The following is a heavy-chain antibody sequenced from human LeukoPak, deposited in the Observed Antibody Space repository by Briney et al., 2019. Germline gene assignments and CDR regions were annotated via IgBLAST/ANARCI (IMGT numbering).Heavy chain of an antibody. Sequence: GGSLRLSCAASGFTFSSYVMNWVRQAPGKGLEWVSEIGGSGSTTNYADSVKGRFTISRDNSKKTLYLQMNSLSAEDTAVYYCAKGWLVVSKGGFDCWGQGTLVTVSS. CDR1: GFTFSSYV. J-gene: IGHJ4*02. V-gene: IGHV3-23*01. D-gene: IGHD5/OR15-5a*01. CDR2: IGGSGSTT. CDR3: AKGWLVVSKGGFDC.